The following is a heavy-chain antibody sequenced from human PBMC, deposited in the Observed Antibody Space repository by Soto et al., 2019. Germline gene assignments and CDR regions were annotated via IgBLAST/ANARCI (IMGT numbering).Heavy chain of an antibody. CDR3: ARDLGYSRSGTCYREWFDP. CDR2: VRGDNGHT. V-gene: IGHV1-18*01. D-gene: IGHD1-26*01. Sequence: QVQLVQSGAEVKKPGASVKVSCKASGYTFTTHGISWVRQVPGQGLEWMGGVRGDNGHTNYAQSLQGRVTMTTDTSTNTAYMELRSLRSDDTAVYYCARDLGYSRSGTCYREWFDPWGQGTLVTVSS. J-gene: IGHJ5*02. CDR1: GYTFTTHG.